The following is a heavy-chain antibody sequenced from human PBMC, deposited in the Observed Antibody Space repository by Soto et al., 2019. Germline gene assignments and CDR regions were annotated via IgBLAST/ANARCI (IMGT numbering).Heavy chain of an antibody. J-gene: IGHJ6*02. CDR2: VIPMFGTP. CDR1: GGSFRSYA. Sequence: QVQLVQSGAEVKKPGSSLRVSCKASGGSFRSYAFSWVRQAPGQRLEWRGGVIPMFGTPKNAQKFQTRITIGADEFTRTVYMELSSLTSEDTAIYYCARAYDVRSGNYYGMDVWGQGTTVTVSS. D-gene: IGHD3-10*02. V-gene: IGHV1-69*01. CDR3: ARAYDVRSGNYYGMDV.